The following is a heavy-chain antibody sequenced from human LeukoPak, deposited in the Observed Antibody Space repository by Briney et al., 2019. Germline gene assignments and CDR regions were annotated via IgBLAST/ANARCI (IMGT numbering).Heavy chain of an antibody. D-gene: IGHD3-22*01. V-gene: IGHV4-30-4*08. CDR1: GGSISSGGYS. J-gene: IGHJ4*02. CDR2: IYYSGST. CDR3: ARAPKSGFYVNY. Sequence: PSQTLSLTCAVSGGSISSGGYSWSWIRQPPGKGLEWIGYIYYSGSTYYNPSLKSRVTISVDTSKNQFSLKLSSVTAADTAVYYCARAPKSGFYVNYWGQGNLVTVSS.